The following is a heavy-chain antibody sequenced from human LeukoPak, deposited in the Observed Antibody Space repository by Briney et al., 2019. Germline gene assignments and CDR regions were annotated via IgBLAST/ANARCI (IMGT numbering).Heavy chain of an antibody. CDR1: GYTFTSYG. D-gene: IGHD6-13*01. J-gene: IGHJ3*02. CDR2: ISAYNGNT. CDR3: VHIAQSHAFDI. V-gene: IGHV1-18*01. Sequence: ASVKVSCKASGYTFTSYGISWVRQAPGQGLEWMGWISAYNGNTNYAQKLQGRVTMTTDTPTSTAYMELRSLRSDDTAVYYCVHIAQSHAFDIWGQGAMVTVSS.